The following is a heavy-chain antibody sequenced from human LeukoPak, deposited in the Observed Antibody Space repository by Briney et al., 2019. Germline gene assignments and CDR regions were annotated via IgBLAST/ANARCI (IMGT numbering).Heavy chain of an antibody. J-gene: IGHJ6*03. Sequence: SVKVSCKASGGTFSSYAISWVRQAPGQGLEWMGRIIPIFGTANYAQKFQGRVTITTDESTSTAYMELSSLRSEDTAVYYCARDLGIVGATTSYYYYMDVWGTGTTVTVSS. CDR3: ARDLGIVGATTSYYYYMDV. CDR2: IIPIFGTA. V-gene: IGHV1-69*05. CDR1: GGTFSSYA. D-gene: IGHD1-26*01.